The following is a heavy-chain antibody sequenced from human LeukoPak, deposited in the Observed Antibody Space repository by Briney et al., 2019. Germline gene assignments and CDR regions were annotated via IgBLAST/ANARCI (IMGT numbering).Heavy chain of an antibody. CDR2: ISGSGGNT. D-gene: IGHD3-22*01. J-gene: IGHJ4*02. CDR1: GFTFSSYA. V-gene: IGHV3-23*01. CDR3: ARGMSATSGHLELEY. Sequence: GGSLRLSCAASGFTFSSYAMSWVRQSPGKGLEWVSAISGSGGNTYSADSVKGRCTISRDNSLQTLFLHMNSLRAEDTAVYYCARGMSATSGHLELEYWGQGALVTVST.